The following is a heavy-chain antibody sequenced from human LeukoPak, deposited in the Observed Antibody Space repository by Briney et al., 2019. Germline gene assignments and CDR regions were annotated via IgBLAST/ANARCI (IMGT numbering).Heavy chain of an antibody. J-gene: IGHJ6*04. CDR3: AELGITMIGGV. V-gene: IGHV3-48*03. Sequence: QTGGSLRLSCAASGFTCSYEMNWVRQAPGKGLEWVSYISSSGSIIYYADSVKGRFTISRDNAKNSLYLQMNSLRAEDTAVYYCAELGITMIGGVWGKGTTVTISS. CDR2: ISSSGSII. D-gene: IGHD3-10*02. CDR1: GFTCSYE.